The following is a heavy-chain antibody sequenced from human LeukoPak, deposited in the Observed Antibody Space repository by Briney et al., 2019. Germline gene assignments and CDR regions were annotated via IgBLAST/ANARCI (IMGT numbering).Heavy chain of an antibody. Sequence: GGSLRLSCTASGFTFGDYAMSWVRQAPGKGLEWVGFIRSKAYGGTTEYAASVKGRFTISRDDSESIAYLQMNSLKTEDTAVYYCTRVSIAAAGPSTFMDVWGQGTTVTVSS. CDR2: IRSKAYGGTT. CDR1: GFTFGDYA. CDR3: TRVSIAAAGPSTFMDV. V-gene: IGHV3-49*04. D-gene: IGHD6-13*01. J-gene: IGHJ6*02.